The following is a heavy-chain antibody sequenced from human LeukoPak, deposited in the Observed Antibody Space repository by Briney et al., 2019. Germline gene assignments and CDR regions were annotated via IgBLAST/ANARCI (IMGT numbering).Heavy chain of an antibody. V-gene: IGHV4-34*01. CDR1: GGSFSGYY. CDR2: INHSGST. J-gene: IGHJ5*02. D-gene: IGHD3-9*01. CDR3: AIQLVYDILTGHKDWFDP. Sequence: PSETLSLTCAVYGGSFSGYYWSWIRQPPGKGVEWIGEINHSGSTNYNPSLKSRVTISVDTSKNQFSLKLSSVTAADTAVYYCAIQLVYDILTGHKDWFDPWGQGTLVTVSS.